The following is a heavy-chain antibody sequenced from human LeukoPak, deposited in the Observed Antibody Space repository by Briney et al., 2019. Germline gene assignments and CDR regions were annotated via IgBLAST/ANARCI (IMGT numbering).Heavy chain of an antibody. CDR2: ISGSGGST. D-gene: IGHD6-13*01. CDR3: AKDPARIAAAGTGYDY. Sequence: PGGSLRLSCSASGFTFSSYAMSWVRQAPGKGLECVSAISGSGGSTYYADTVKGRCTISRDNSKNTLYLQMNSLRAEDTAVYYCAKDPARIAAAGTGYDYWGQGTLVTVSS. V-gene: IGHV3-23*01. J-gene: IGHJ4*02. CDR1: GFTFSSYA.